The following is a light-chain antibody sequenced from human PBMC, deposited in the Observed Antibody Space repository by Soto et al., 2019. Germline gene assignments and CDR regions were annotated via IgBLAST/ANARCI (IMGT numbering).Light chain of an antibody. J-gene: IGKJ5*01. CDR2: AAS. V-gene: IGKV3D-20*02. CDR3: QQRHMWPIT. Sequence: PGSRSPLSCRARQSVSSTYLGWYQQKPGQAPRLLIYAASSRATGISDRFSGSGSGTDFTLTISSLEPEDSAVYYCQQRHMWPITFGQGTRLEIK. CDR1: QSVSSTY.